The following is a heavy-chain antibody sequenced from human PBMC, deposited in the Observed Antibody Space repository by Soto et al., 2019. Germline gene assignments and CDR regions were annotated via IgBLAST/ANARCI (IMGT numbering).Heavy chain of an antibody. J-gene: IGHJ6*02. CDR1: GFTFSSYS. D-gene: IGHD6-6*01. V-gene: IGHV3-48*01. CDR2: ISSSSSTK. CDR3: AREEEYSSSWDYYYYGMDV. Sequence: GGSLRLSCAASGFTFSSYSMNWVRQAPGKGLEWVSYISSSSSTKYYADSVKGRFTISRDNSKNTLYLQMNSLRAEDTAVYYCAREEEYSSSWDYYYYGMDVWGQGTTVTVSS.